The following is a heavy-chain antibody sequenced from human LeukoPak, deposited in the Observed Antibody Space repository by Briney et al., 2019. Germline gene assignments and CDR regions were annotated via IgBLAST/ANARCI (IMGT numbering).Heavy chain of an antibody. J-gene: IGHJ4*02. CDR2: ISSSGIYI. V-gene: IGHV3-21*04. D-gene: IGHD6-13*01. CDR1: GFPINSYT. Sequence: PGGSLRLSCAASGFPINSYTMNWVRQAPGKGLEWVSSISSSGIYIYYADSVKGRFTISRDNAKNSLYLQMNSLRAEDTAVYYCARSLAGLAAAGTDFFDYWGQGTLVTVSS. CDR3: ARSLAGLAAAGTDFFDY.